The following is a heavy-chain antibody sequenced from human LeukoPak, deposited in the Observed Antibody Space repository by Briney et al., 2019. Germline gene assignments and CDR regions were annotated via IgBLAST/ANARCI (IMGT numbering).Heavy chain of an antibody. CDR2: INPSGGST. CDR1: GYTFTSYY. D-gene: IGHD6-13*01. V-gene: IGHV1-46*01. Sequence: GASVKVSCKASGYTFTSYYMHWVRQAPGQGLEWMGIINPSGGSTSYAQKFQGRVTMTRDTSTSTVYMELSSLRAEDTAVYYCAKNAIAAGLDPWGQGTLVTVSS. CDR3: AKNAIAAGLDP. J-gene: IGHJ5*02.